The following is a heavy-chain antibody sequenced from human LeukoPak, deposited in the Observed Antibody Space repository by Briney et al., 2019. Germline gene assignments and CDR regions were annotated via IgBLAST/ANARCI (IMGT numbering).Heavy chain of an antibody. CDR2: MYSSEIT. CDR3: ATPRGFDAFDI. J-gene: IGHJ3*02. CDR1: GGSISNSSFY. V-gene: IGHV4-39*01. Sequence: PSETLSLTCTVSGGSISNSSFYWGWIRQSPGKGLEWIGSMYSSEITYYNPSLKSRVTISIDTSRNQFSLKLISVTAADTAVYYCATPRGFDAFDIWGQGTMVTVSS. D-gene: IGHD2-15*01.